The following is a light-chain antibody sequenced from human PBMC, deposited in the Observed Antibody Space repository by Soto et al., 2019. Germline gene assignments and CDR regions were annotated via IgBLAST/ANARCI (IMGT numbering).Light chain of an antibody. CDR3: QQYSSYSRT. Sequence: DIQMTQSPSTLSASVGDTVTITCRASQSISSWLAWYQQKPGTAPKLLIYDASSLESGVPSRFSGSGSGTEFTLTISSLQPDDYATYYCQQYSSYSRTFGQGTKVDI. J-gene: IGKJ1*01. CDR2: DAS. V-gene: IGKV1-5*01. CDR1: QSISSW.